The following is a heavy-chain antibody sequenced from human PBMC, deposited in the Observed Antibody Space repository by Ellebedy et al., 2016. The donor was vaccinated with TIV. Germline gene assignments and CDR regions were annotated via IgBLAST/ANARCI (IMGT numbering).Heavy chain of an antibody. V-gene: IGHV1-69*13. CDR1: GGTFSSYA. CDR3: ARDYSNYGRRLHGPFDI. CDR2: IIPIFGTA. J-gene: IGHJ3*02. Sequence: AASVKVSCKASGGTFSSYAISWVRQAPGQGLEWMGGIIPIFGTANYAQKFQGRVTITADESTITAYMELSSLRSEDTAVYYCARDYSNYGRRLHGPFDIWGQGTMVTVSS. D-gene: IGHD4/OR15-4a*01.